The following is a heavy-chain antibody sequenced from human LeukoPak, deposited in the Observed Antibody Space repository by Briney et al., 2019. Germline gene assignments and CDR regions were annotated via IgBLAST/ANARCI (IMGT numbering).Heavy chain of an antibody. CDR2: IYYSGST. J-gene: IGHJ4*02. Sequence: SETLSLTCTVSGGSISSYYWSWIRQPPGKGLEWIGYIYYSGSTNYNPSLKSRVTISVDTSKNQFSLKLSSVTAADTAVYYCARLPGRRAARHIDYWGQGTLVTVSS. D-gene: IGHD6-6*01. CDR1: GGSISSYY. V-gene: IGHV4-59*01. CDR3: ARLPGRRAARHIDY.